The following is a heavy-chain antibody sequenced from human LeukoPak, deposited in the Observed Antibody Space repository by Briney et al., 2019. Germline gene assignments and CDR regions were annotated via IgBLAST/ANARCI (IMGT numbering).Heavy chain of an antibody. CDR2: IYHSGST. V-gene: IGHV4-38-2*01. CDR1: GYSLSSCYY. CDR3: ARHTYDFWSGYYNAFDI. Sequence: SETLSLTCAVAGYSLSSCYYWGWIRQPPGKGLEWIGSIYHSGSTYYNPSLKSRVTISVDTSKNQFSLKLSSVTAADTAVYYCARHTYDFWSGYYNAFDIWGQGTMVTVSS. D-gene: IGHD3-3*01. J-gene: IGHJ3*02.